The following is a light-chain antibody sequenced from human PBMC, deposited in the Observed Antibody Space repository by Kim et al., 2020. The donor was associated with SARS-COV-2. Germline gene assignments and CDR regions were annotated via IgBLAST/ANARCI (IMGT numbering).Light chain of an antibody. CDR1: SSGIGGYNY. J-gene: IGLJ2*01. V-gene: IGLV2-14*03. Sequence: GQSVTISCTGTSSGIGGYNYVSWYQQYPGNAPKLMLYAVSNRPSGVSDRFSGSKSGNTASLTISGLQAEDEADYYCTSYRHSDIVLFGGGTQLTVL. CDR3: TSYRHSDIVL. CDR2: AVS.